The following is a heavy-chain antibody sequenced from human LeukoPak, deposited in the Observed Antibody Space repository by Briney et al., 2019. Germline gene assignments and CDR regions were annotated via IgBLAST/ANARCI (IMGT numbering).Heavy chain of an antibody. Sequence: GGSLRLSCAASGFTFSSYWMHWVRQAPGKGLVWVSRINTDGSSTTYADSVKGRFTISRDSAKNSLYLQMNSLRAEDTAVYYCARMGGYSGYSRPFDYWGQGTLVTVSS. CDR1: GFTFSSYW. V-gene: IGHV3-74*01. CDR3: ARMGGYSGYSRPFDY. CDR2: INTDGSST. D-gene: IGHD5-12*01. J-gene: IGHJ4*02.